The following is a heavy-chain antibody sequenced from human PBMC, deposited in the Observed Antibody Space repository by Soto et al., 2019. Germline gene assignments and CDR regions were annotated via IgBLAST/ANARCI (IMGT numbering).Heavy chain of an antibody. V-gene: IGHV1-18*01. CDR1: GYTFTSYG. D-gene: IGHD1-26*01. CDR3: AREAPQPYIVGATTD. CDR2: ISAYNGNT. J-gene: IGHJ4*02. Sequence: QVQLVQSGAEVKKPGASVKVSCKASGYTFTSYGISWVRQAPGQGLEWMGWISAYNGNTNYAQKLQGRVTMTTDTSTSTGYMELRSLRSDDTAVYYCAREAPQPYIVGATTDWGQGTLVTVSS.